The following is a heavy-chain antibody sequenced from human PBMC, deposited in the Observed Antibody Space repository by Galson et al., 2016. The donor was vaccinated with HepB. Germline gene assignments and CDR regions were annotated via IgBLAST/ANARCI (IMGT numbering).Heavy chain of an antibody. CDR1: GGSLRDHG. V-gene: IGHV1-69*06. CDR2: IIPVSGSP. D-gene: IGHD3-10*01. J-gene: IGHJ6*02. CDR3: ARQRVETRLNMVRGRLSEDQYVYGLDV. Sequence: SVKVSCKASGGSLRDHGISWILQAPGQGLEWMGGIIPVSGSPNYAQKFQGRVTIFADTSTNTAYLEVYSLRSEDTAVYYCARQRVETRLNMVRGRLSEDQYVYGLDVWGQGTTVTVSS.